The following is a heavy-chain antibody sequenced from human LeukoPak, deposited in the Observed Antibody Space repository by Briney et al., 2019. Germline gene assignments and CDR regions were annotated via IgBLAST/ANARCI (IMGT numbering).Heavy chain of an antibody. J-gene: IGHJ4*02. D-gene: IGHD5-18*01. CDR2: IRYDGSNK. CDR3: AKDRGYSYGDFDF. CDR1: GFTLSGYG. Sequence: PGGSLRLSCAASGFTLSGYGMHWVRQAPGEGLEWVAFIRYDGSNKDYADSVKGRFTISRDNSKNTLYLQMNSLRAEDTAVYYCAKDRGYSYGDFDFWGQGTLVTVSS. V-gene: IGHV3-30*02.